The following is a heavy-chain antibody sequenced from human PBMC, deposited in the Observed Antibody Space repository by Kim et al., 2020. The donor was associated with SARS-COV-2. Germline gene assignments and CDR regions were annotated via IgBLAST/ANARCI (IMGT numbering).Heavy chain of an antibody. CDR1: GGTFSSHG. V-gene: IGHV1-69*04. J-gene: IGHJ4*01. CDR2: IIPILNLA. Sequence: SVKVSCKASGGTFSSHGFCWVRQAPGQGLEWMGRIIPILNLANYAQKFQGRVTLIADESTSTLYMELSSLRSEDTAVYFCASAALSSSDDY. CDR3: ASAALSSSDDY.